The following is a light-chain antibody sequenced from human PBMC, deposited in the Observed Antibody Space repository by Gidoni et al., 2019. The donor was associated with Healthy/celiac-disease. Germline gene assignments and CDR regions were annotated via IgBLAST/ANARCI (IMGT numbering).Light chain of an antibody. CDR1: SSDVGSYNL. Sequence: QSALTQPASVSGSPGQSITISCPGTSSDVGSYNLVSWYQQHPGKAPKLMSYEGSKRPSGVSNRFSGSKSGNTASLTISGLQAEDEADYYCCSYAGSSTWVFGGGTKLTVL. CDR3: CSYAGSSTWV. J-gene: IGLJ3*02. V-gene: IGLV2-23*01. CDR2: EGS.